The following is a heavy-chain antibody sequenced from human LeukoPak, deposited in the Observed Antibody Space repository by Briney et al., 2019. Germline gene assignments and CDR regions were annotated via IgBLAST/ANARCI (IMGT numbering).Heavy chain of an antibody. Sequence: GGSLRLSCAASGFTFDDYTMHWVRQAPGKGLEWVSLISRDGGSTYYADSVKGRFTISRDNSKNSLYLQMNSLRTEDTALYYCAKDNLDSYYGMDVWGQGTTVTVSS. J-gene: IGHJ6*02. CDR2: ISRDGGST. D-gene: IGHD3-22*01. CDR1: GFTFDDYT. V-gene: IGHV3-43*01. CDR3: AKDNLDSYYGMDV.